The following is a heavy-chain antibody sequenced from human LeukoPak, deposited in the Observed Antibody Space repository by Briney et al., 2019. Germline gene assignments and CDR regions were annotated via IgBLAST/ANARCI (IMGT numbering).Heavy chain of an antibody. J-gene: IGHJ4*02. V-gene: IGHV3-23*01. Sequence: GGSLRLSCAASGFTFSSYTMTWVRQAPGKGLEWVSSITFSDGTTYYADSVKGRFTISRDNAKNTLYLQMNSLRAEDTAVYYCTREVYCSGTSCYNRCFDQWGQGTLVTVSS. CDR2: ITFSDGTT. D-gene: IGHD2-2*02. CDR1: GFTFSSYT. CDR3: TREVYCSGTSCYNRCFDQ.